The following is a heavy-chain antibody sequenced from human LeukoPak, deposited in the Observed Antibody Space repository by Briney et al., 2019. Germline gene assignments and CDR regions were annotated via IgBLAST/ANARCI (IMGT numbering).Heavy chain of an antibody. J-gene: IGHJ3*02. D-gene: IGHD2-15*01. CDR2: INPNSGGT. V-gene: IGHV1-2*02. Sequence: GASVKVSRKASGYTFTSCGISWVRQAPGQGLEWMGWINPNSGGTNYAQKFQGRVTMTRDTSISTAYMELSRLRSDDTAVYYCARETGGGSWSAFDIWGQGTMVTVSS. CDR1: GYTFTSCG. CDR3: ARETGGGSWSAFDI.